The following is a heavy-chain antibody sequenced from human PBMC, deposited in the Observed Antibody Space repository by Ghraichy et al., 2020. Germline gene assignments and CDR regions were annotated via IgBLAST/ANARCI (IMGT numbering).Heavy chain of an antibody. CDR1: GGSISSYY. V-gene: IGHV4-59*01. D-gene: IGHD3-22*01. Sequence: SETLSLTCTVSGGSISSYYWSWIRQPPGKGLEWIGYIYYSGSTNYNPSLKSRVTISVDTSKNQFSLKLSSVTAADTAVYYCARSRPYYYDSSGAPFDYWGQGPLVPVSS. J-gene: IGHJ4*02. CDR3: ARSRPYYYDSSGAPFDY. CDR2: IYYSGST.